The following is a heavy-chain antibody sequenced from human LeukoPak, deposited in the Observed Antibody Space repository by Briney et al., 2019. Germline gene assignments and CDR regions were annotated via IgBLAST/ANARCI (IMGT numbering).Heavy chain of an antibody. J-gene: IGHJ4*02. D-gene: IGHD3-22*01. CDR1: GFTFSDYY. CDR2: ISSSGSTI. CDR3: ARDPPPTYYYDSSGYFDY. V-gene: IGHV3-11*01. Sequence: KPGGSLRLSCAASGFTFSDYYMSWIRQAPGKGLEWVSYISSSGSTIYYVDSVKGRFTISRDNAKNSLYLQMNSLRAEDTAVYYCARDPPPTYYYDSSGYFDYWGQGTLVTVSS.